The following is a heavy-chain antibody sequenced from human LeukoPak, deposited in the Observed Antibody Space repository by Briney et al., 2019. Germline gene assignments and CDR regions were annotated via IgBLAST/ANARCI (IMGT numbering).Heavy chain of an antibody. V-gene: IGHV3-7*01. Sequence: GGSLRLSCVGSGFTFSNYWMNWVRQAPGKGLEWVANIKGSDKGHVDSVKGRFSVSRDDARNSLYLQMDSLRAEDTAVYYCARDLDWNYDLWGQGTVVRVSS. D-gene: IGHD1-7*01. J-gene: IGHJ4*02. CDR2: IKGSDK. CDR1: GFTFSNYW. CDR3: ARDLDWNYDL.